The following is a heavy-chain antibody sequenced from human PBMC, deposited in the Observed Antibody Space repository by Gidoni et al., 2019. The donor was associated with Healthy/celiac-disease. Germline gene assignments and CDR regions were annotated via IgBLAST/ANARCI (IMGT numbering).Heavy chain of an antibody. CDR1: GFTFSSYA. CDR3: ARSGRGYYDSSGYLDY. V-gene: IGHV3-30*04. Sequence: QVQLVESGGGVVQPGRSLRLSCAASGFTFSSYAMHWVSQAPGKGLEWVAVISYDGSNKYYADSVKGRFTISRDNSENTLYLQMNSLRAEDTAVYYCARSGRGYYDSSGYLDYWGQGTLVTVSS. J-gene: IGHJ4*02. CDR2: ISYDGSNK. D-gene: IGHD3-22*01.